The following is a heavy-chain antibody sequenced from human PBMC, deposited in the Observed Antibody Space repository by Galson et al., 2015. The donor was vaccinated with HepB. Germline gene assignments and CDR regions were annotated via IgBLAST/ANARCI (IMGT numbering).Heavy chain of an antibody. J-gene: IGHJ4*02. Sequence: SLRLSCAASGFTFSTYAMHWVRQAPGKGLEWVAVISYDGSTKYYADSVKGRFTISRDNSKNTVYLQMNSLTAEDTAVYYCAREMASGWYFDYWGQGTLVTVSS. CDR1: GFTFSTYA. CDR3: AREMASGWYFDY. D-gene: IGHD6-19*01. V-gene: IGHV3-30-3*01. CDR2: ISYDGSTK.